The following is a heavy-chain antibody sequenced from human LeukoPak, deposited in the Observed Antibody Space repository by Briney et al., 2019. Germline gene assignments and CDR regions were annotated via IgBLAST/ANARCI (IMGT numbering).Heavy chain of an antibody. J-gene: IGHJ4*02. CDR3: AKSPWKYYYDSSGYPPDY. CDR1: GFTFSSYG. V-gene: IGHV3-30*02. D-gene: IGHD3-22*01. Sequence: GGSLRLSCAASGFTFSSYGMHWVRQAPGKGLEWVAFIRYDGSNKYYADSVKGRFTISRDNSKNTLYLQMNSLRAEDTAVYYCAKSPWKYYYDSSGYPPDYWGQGTLVTVSS. CDR2: IRYDGSNK.